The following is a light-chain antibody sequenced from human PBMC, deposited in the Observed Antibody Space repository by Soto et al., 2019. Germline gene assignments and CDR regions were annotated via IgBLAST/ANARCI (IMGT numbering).Light chain of an antibody. CDR1: SSDVGGYNY. J-gene: IGLJ3*02. V-gene: IGLV2-11*01. CDR3: CSYAGDYTWV. CDR2: DVS. Sequence: QSALTQPRSVSGSPGQSVAISCTGTSSDVGGYNYVSWYQQHPGKAPKLKIYDVSKRPSGVPDRFSGSKFAYTASLTISGLQADDEADYYCCSYAGDYTWVFGGGTKVTVL.